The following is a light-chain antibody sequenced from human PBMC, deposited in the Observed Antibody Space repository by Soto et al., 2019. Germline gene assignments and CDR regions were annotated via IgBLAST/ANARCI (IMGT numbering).Light chain of an antibody. J-gene: IGLJ1*01. CDR2: EVN. V-gene: IGLV2-14*01. CDR1: SSDVAGFNY. Sequence: QSVLTQPASVSGSPGQSITISCTGISSDVAGFNYVSWYQHHPGKAPKLIIYEVNNRPSGVSNRFSGSKSGNTASLTISGLQAEDEADYYCSSFTGPTTLDVFGTGTKVTVL. CDR3: SSFTGPTTLDV.